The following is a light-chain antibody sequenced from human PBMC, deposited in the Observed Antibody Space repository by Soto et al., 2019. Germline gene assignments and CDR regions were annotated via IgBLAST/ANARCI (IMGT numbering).Light chain of an antibody. V-gene: IGKV3-20*01. CDR3: QRNGSSPT. CDR1: QSVSSSY. Sequence: EIVLTQSPGTLSLSPGERATLSCRASQSVSSSYLAWYQQKPGQAPRLLIYGASSRATGIPDSFSGSGSGKDFTLTISRLQPDDFAVYYCQRNGSSPTVSGGTKVEIK. CDR2: GAS. J-gene: IGKJ4*01.